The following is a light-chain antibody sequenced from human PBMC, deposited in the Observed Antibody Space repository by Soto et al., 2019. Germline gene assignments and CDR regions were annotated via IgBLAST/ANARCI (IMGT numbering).Light chain of an antibody. Sequence: QSVLTQPASVSGSPGQSITISCTGTSSDVGGYNYVSWYQQQSGKAPKLMIHEVSNRPSGVSSRFSGSKSGNTASLTISGLQGEDEADYYCSSYTSSRAYVFGIGTKLTVL. CDR1: SSDVGGYNY. V-gene: IGLV2-14*01. J-gene: IGLJ1*01. CDR3: SSYTSSRAYV. CDR2: EVS.